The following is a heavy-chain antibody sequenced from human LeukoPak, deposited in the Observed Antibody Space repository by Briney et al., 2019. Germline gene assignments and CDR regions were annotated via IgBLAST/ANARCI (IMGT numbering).Heavy chain of an antibody. Sequence: SETLSLTCAVSGGSISSSNWWSWVRQPPGKGLEWIGEIYHSGSTNYNPSLKSRVTISVDTSKNQFSLKLSSVTAADTAVYYCARGLRRREYSSSWYSGGINWFDPWGQGTLVTVSS. CDR2: IYHSGST. V-gene: IGHV4-4*02. J-gene: IGHJ5*02. CDR3: ARGLRRREYSSSWYSGGINWFDP. CDR1: GGSISSSNW. D-gene: IGHD6-13*01.